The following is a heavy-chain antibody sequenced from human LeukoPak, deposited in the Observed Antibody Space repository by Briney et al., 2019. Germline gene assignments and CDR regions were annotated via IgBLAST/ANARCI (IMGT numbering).Heavy chain of an antibody. J-gene: IGHJ4*02. CDR3: AKIGEAYYYDSSGYGGGFDY. CDR1: GGSISSYY. D-gene: IGHD3-22*01. CDR2: IYYSGST. Sequence: SETLSLTCTVSGGSISSYYWSWIRQPPGKGLEWIGYIYYSGSTNYNPSLKSRVTISVDTSKNQFSLKLSSVTAADTAVYYCAKIGEAYYYDSSGYGGGFDYWGQGTLVTVSS. V-gene: IGHV4-59*01.